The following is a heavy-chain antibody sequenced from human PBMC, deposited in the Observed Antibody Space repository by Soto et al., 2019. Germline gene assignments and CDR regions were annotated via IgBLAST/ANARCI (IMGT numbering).Heavy chain of an antibody. J-gene: IGHJ3*01. Sequence: GGSLRLSCAASVFTFSTSVMSWGRQAPGKGLQWVSSISGSGDRTYYADSVKGRFTVSRDNSKNTLYLDMNTVTADDTALYYCTWSLVARDAFDEWGQGTMVTVSS. V-gene: IGHV3-23*01. CDR3: TWSLVARDAFDE. CDR1: VFTFSTSV. CDR2: ISGSGDRT. D-gene: IGHD5-12*01.